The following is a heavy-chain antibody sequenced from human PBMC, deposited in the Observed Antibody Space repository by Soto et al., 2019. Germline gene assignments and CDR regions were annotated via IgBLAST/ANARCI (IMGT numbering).Heavy chain of an antibody. Sequence: GGSLRLSCAASGFTFSSYSMNWVRQAPGKGLEWVSYISSSSSTIYYADSVKGRFTISRDNAKNSLYLQMNSLRAEDTAVYYCARDSCSSTSCPFYYYYYYMDVWGKGTTVTVSS. CDR2: ISSSSSTI. D-gene: IGHD2-2*01. CDR1: GFTFSSYS. J-gene: IGHJ6*03. V-gene: IGHV3-48*01. CDR3: ARDSCSSTSCPFYYYYYYMDV.